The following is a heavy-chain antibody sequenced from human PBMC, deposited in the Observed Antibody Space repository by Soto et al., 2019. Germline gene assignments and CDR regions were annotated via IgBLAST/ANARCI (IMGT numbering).Heavy chain of an antibody. D-gene: IGHD3-22*01. CDR2: IKAGGTT. CDR1: GFTFSTAW. Sequence: GGSLRLSCAASGFTFSTAWMTWVRQAPGKGLEWVGRIKAGGTTDYAAPVKGRFTISRDDSQNTVYLQMDSLKTEDTGVYFCTGDDRNGYYYGAFDYWGQGIQVTVSS. CDR3: TGDDRNGYYYGAFDY. J-gene: IGHJ4*02. V-gene: IGHV3-15*07.